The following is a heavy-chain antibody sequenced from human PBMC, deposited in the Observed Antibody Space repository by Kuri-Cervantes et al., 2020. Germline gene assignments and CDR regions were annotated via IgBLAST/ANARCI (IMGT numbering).Heavy chain of an antibody. CDR1: GFTFGSYA. D-gene: IGHD5-18*01. J-gene: IGHJ5*02. CDR2: IGGCGNSI. CDR3: ARELGYSYGLYNWFDP. Sequence: GESLKISCAVSGFTFGSYAMSWVRQARGKGLEWVSIIGGCGNSINYTDSVKGRFTISRDNSKDTLYLQMNSLRAEDTAVYYCARELGYSYGLYNWFDPWGQGTLVTVSS. V-gene: IGHV3-23*01.